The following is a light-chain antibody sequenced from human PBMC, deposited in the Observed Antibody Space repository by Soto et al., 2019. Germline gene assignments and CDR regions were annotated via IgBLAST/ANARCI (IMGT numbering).Light chain of an antibody. CDR2: GAS. CDR3: QQYNNWPPT. J-gene: IGKJ5*01. CDR1: QSVSSN. V-gene: IGKV3-15*01. Sequence: EIVMTQSPATLSVSPGERATLSCRASQSVSSNLAWYQQKPGQAPRLLIYGASTRATGIPARFSGSGSGTEFTRTISSLQSEDFAVYYCQQYNNWPPTCGQGTRLEIK.